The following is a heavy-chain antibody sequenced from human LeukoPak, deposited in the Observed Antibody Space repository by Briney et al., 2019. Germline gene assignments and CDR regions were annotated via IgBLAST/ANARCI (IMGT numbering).Heavy chain of an antibody. D-gene: IGHD5-18*01. CDR3: ARDEGAWIQRL. CDR1: GDSISSYY. V-gene: IGHV4-59*01. Sequence: SETLSLTCTVSGDSISSYYWSWIRQPPGKGLEWIGYINYSGSTNYNPSLKSRVTISLDTSKRQSSLKLSSATAADTAVYYCARDEGAWIQRLWGQGTLVTVSS. J-gene: IGHJ4*02. CDR2: INYSGST.